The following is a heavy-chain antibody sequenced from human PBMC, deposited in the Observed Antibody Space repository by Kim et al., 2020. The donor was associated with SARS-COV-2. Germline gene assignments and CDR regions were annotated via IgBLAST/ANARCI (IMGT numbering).Heavy chain of an antibody. J-gene: IGHJ5*02. CDR1: GYTFTSYP. D-gene: IGHD3-10*01. Sequence: ASVKVSCKASGYTFTSYPMNWVRQAPGQGLEWVGWINTNTGNPTYAQGFTGRFVFSLDTSVSTAYLQISSLKADDTAVYFCARGYGSGRPIFGLWGQGTLVTVSS. V-gene: IGHV7-4-1*02. CDR2: INTNTGNP. CDR3: ARGYGSGRPIFGL.